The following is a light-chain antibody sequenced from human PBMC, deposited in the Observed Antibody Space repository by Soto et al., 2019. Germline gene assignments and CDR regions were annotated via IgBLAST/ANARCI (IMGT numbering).Light chain of an antibody. CDR2: DAS. J-gene: IGKJ5*01. V-gene: IGKV3-11*01. CDR3: QHRYTWPPA. CDR1: QSVGIY. Sequence: DIVLTQSPATLSLSPGERATLSCRASQSVGIYLGWYQQRPGQAPRLLIYDASNRAAAIPARFSGSGSGTDFTLTINSLEPEDFADYYCQHRYTWPPAFGQGTRLEIK.